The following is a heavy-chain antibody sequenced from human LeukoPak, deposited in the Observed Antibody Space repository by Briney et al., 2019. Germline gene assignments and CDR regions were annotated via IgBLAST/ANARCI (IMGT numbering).Heavy chain of an antibody. D-gene: IGHD1-26*01. CDR1: GYTFTGYY. CDR3: ARDDSGADY. Sequence: ASVKVSCKASGYTFTGYYMHWVRQAPGQGLEWMGWINPNSGGTNYAQKFQGGFTVTRDTSISTAYMQLSRLTSEDTAVYYCARDDSGADYWGQGSLLTVSS. V-gene: IGHV1-2*02. J-gene: IGHJ4*02. CDR2: INPNSGGT.